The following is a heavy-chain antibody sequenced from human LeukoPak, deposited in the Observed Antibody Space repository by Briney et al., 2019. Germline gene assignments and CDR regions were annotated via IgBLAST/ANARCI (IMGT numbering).Heavy chain of an antibody. D-gene: IGHD3-10*02. CDR1: GGTFSSYA. J-gene: IGHJ4*02. CDR3: ARVQLVYNVFDY. V-gene: IGHV1-69*05. CDR2: IIPIFGTA. Sequence: SVKVSCKASGGTFSSYAISWVRQAPGQGLEWMGGIIPIFGTANYAQKFRGRVTITTEESTSTAYMELSSLRSEDTAVYYCARVQLVYNVFDYWGQGTLVTVSS.